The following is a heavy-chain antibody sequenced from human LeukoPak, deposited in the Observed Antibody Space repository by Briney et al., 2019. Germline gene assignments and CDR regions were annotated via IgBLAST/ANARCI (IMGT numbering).Heavy chain of an antibody. Sequence: SETLSLTCTVSGGSISSGSYYWSWLRQPAGKGLEWIGRIYTSGSTNYNPSLTSRVTISVDTPKNQFSLKLSSVPAADTAVYYCARGKLGGDFDYWGQGTLVTVSS. J-gene: IGHJ4*02. CDR1: GGSISSGSYY. CDR3: ARGKLGGDFDY. D-gene: IGHD7-27*01. V-gene: IGHV4-61*02. CDR2: IYTSGST.